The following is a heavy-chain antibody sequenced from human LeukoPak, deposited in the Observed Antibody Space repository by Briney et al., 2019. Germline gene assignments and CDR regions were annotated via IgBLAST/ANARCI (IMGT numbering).Heavy chain of an antibody. V-gene: IGHV3-7*01. D-gene: IGHD1-14*01. CDR2: IKQEGKEK. CDR1: GYTFSSYW. CDR3: ASSGASSY. Sequence: GVSLRLSCEASGYTFSSYWMSWVRHAPGKGLEWVANIKQEGKEKYYVESVKGRFTISRDNAKNSLFLQMNSLRAEDTAVYYCASSGASSYWGQGTLVIVSS. J-gene: IGHJ4*02.